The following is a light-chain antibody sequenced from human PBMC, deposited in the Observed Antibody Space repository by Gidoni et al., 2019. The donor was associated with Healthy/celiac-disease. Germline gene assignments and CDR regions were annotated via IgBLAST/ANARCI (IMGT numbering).Light chain of an antibody. Sequence: QSALTQPASVSGSPGPSINISCTGTSSDVGSYNLVSWYQQRPGNAPKLMIYEGSKRPSGVYNLFAGSKCGNTASLTIAGLEAEDEADYYCCSYASSSTWVFGGGTKLTVL. J-gene: IGLJ3*02. CDR3: CSYASSSTWV. CDR2: EGS. V-gene: IGLV2-23*01. CDR1: SSDVGSYNL.